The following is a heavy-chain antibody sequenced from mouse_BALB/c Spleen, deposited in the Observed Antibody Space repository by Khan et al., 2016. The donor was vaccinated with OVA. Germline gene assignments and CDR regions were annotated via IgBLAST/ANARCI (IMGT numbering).Heavy chain of an antibody. V-gene: IGHV9-3-1*01. J-gene: IGHJ4*01. CDR2: INTYTGEP. Sequence: QIQLVQSGPELKKPGETVKISCKASGHTFTNSGMNWVKQAPGKGLKWMGWINTYTGEPTYADDFNGRFGFSLEASASTAYLQINNLTNEDTATYFCARPPYFSYAMDNWGQGTSVTVSS. CDR1: GHTFTNSG. CDR3: ARPPYFSYAMDN. D-gene: IGHD2-10*01.